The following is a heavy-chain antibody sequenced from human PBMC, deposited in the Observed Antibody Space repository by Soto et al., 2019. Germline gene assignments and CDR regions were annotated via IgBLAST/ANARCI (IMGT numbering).Heavy chain of an antibody. D-gene: IGHD3-10*01. V-gene: IGHV4-30-2*01. CDR2: IYHSGST. CDR3: ARVGESWFDP. J-gene: IGHJ5*02. Sequence: PSETLSLTCAVSGGSISSGGYSWSWIRQPPGKGLEWIGYIYHSGSTYYNPSLKSRVTISVDRSKNQFSLKLSSVTAADTAVYYCARVGESWFDPWGQGTLVTVSS. CDR1: GGSISSGGYS.